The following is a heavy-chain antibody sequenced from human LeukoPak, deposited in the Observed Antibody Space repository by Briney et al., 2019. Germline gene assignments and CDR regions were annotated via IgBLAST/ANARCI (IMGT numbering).Heavy chain of an antibody. CDR1: GYVFAAYA. CDR3: ARGGGGSPWLDP. D-gene: IGHD1-26*01. CDR2: IRVYNGHT. J-gene: IGHJ5*02. Sequence: ASVKVSCKPSGYVFAAYAVSWVRQAPGEGLEWVGWIRVYNGHTDYAQKLQDRVTLTADSSTTTVYMELSSLTSDDTAVYYCARGGGGSPWLDPWGQGTLVTVSS. V-gene: IGHV1-18*01.